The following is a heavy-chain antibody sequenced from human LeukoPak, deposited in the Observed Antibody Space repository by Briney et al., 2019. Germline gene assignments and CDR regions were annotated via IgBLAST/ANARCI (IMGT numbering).Heavy chain of an antibody. CDR2: INHSGST. V-gene: IGHV4-34*01. J-gene: IGHJ4*02. CDR1: GGSFSGYY. CDR3: AEDGIRDFDWKHYFDY. D-gene: IGHD3-9*01. Sequence: PSDTLSLTCAVYGGSFSGYYWSWIRQPPGKGLEWIGEINHSGSTNYNPSLKSRVTISVDTSKNQFSLKLSSVTAADTALYFQAEDGIRDFDWKHYFDYWGQGTLVTVSS.